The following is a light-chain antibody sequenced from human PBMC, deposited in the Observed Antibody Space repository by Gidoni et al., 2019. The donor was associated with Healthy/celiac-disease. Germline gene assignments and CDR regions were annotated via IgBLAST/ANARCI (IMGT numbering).Light chain of an antibody. CDR1: QSVSSN. V-gene: IGKV3-15*01. Sequence: EIVMTQSPATLSVSPGERATLPCRASQSVSSNLAWYQQKPGKAPRLLIYGASTRATGIPARFSGSGSGTEFTLTISSLQSEDFAVYYCQQYNNWSKTFGQGTKVEIK. CDR3: QQYNNWSKT. J-gene: IGKJ1*01. CDR2: GAS.